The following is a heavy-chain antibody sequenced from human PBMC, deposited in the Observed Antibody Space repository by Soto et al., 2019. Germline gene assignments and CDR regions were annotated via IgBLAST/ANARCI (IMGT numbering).Heavy chain of an antibody. CDR3: AREPPYSSSWYSHKYYYYGMDV. Sequence: SVKVSCKASGGTFSSYTISWVRQAPGQGLEWMGRIVPILGIANYAQKFQGRVTITADKSTSTAYMELSSLRSEDTAVYYCAREPPYSSSWYSHKYYYYGMDVWGQGTRSPSP. J-gene: IGHJ6*02. V-gene: IGHV1-69*04. CDR2: IVPILGIA. D-gene: IGHD6-13*01. CDR1: GGTFSSYT.